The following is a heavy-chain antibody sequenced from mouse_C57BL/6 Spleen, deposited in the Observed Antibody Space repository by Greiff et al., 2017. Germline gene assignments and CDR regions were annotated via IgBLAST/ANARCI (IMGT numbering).Heavy chain of an antibody. CDR3: AKEDLLDY. CDR2: INPSGGYT. J-gene: IGHJ2*01. CDR1: GYTFTSYT. Sequence: VQLQQSGAELARPGASVKMSCKASGYTFTSYTMHWVQQRPGQGLEWIGYINPSGGYTKYHQKFKDKATLTADKSSSTAYMQLSSLTSEDSAVDYCAKEDLLDYWGQGTTLTVSS. V-gene: IGHV1-4*01.